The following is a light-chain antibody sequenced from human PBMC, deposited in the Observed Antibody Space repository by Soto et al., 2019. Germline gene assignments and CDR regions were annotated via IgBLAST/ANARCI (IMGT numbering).Light chain of an antibody. V-gene: IGLV2-14*01. Sequence: QSALTQPASVSGSPGQSITISCTATSSDVGGYNYVSWYQQHPGKAPKLMIYDVSNRPSGVSNRFSGSKSGNTASLTISGLQAEDEADYYCSSYTSSSWVFGGGTKLTVL. CDR1: SSDVGGYNY. CDR2: DVS. CDR3: SSYTSSSWV. J-gene: IGLJ3*02.